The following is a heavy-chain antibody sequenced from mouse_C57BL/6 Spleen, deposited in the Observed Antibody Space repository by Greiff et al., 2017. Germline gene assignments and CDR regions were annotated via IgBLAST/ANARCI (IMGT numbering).Heavy chain of an antibody. CDR3: ALRYPGWLGY. V-gene: IGHV1-39*01. CDR2: INPNYGTT. CDR1: GYSFTDYN. D-gene: IGHD1-1*01. Sequence: EVQLQQSGPELVMPGASAKISCKASGYSFTDYNMNWVQQSNGKSLDWIGVINPNYGTTSYNQKFKGKATLTVDQSSSTAYMQLNSRTSEDSAVYYCALRYPGWLGYWGQGTTLTVSS. J-gene: IGHJ2*01.